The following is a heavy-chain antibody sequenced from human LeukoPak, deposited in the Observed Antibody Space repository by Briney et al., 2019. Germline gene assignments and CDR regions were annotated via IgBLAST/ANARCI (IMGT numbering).Heavy chain of an antibody. Sequence: ASVKVSCKASGYTFTGYYMHWVRQAPGQGLEWMGWINPNSGGTNYAQKFQGRVTMTRDTSISTAYMELSRLRSDDTAVYSCARDAGFVVVPAPDAFDIWGQGTMVTVSS. D-gene: IGHD2-21*02. V-gene: IGHV1-2*02. CDR2: INPNSGGT. CDR1: GYTFTGYY. J-gene: IGHJ3*02. CDR3: ARDAGFVVVPAPDAFDI.